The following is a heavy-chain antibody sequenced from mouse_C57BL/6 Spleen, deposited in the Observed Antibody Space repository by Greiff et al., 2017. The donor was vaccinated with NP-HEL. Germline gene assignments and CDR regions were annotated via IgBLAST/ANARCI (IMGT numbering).Heavy chain of an antibody. V-gene: IGHV1-82*01. D-gene: IGHD2-4*01. Sequence: QVQLQQSGPELVKPGASVKISGKASGYAFSSSWMNWVKQRPGKGLEWIGRIYPGDGDTNYNGKFKGKATPNADQSSSTAYMQLSSLTSKDSAVYFCARGKPYDYDEFAYWGQGTLVTVSA. CDR2: IYPGDGDT. CDR3: ARGKPYDYDEFAY. J-gene: IGHJ3*01. CDR1: GYAFSSSW.